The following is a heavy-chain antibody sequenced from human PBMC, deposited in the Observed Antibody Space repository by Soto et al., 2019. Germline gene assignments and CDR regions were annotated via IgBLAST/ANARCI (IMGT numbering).Heavy chain of an antibody. CDR2: ISGGSGNT. Sequence: QAQLAQSGAEVKKPGASVKVSCKASGYTFTNYAMHWVRQAPGQSLEWMGWISGGSGNTEYSQKFQGRVTFTRDTSASTAHMELSSLRSEDTAVYYCASGGRVVAGSWDAACDIWGQGTMVTVSS. CDR3: ASGGRVVAGSWDAACDI. V-gene: IGHV1-3*01. CDR1: GYTFTNYA. D-gene: IGHD2-15*01. J-gene: IGHJ3*02.